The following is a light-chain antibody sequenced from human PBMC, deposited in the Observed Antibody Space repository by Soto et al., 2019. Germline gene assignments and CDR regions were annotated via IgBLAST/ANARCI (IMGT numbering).Light chain of an antibody. CDR3: SSYTTSSTRV. CDR1: SSDVGGYKF. Sequence: QSALTQPASVSGSPEQSITISCTGTSSDVGGYKFVSWYQQHPGKAPKLMIYEVSNRPSGVSNRFSGSKSGNTASLTISGLQAEDEADYYCSSYTTSSTRVFGGGTKVTVL. J-gene: IGLJ3*02. V-gene: IGLV2-14*01. CDR2: EVS.